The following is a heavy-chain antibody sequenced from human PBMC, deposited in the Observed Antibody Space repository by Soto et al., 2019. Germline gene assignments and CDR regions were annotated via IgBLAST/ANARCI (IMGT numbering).Heavy chain of an antibody. CDR1: GFTFSNNA. CDR2: ISGTGYGT. J-gene: IGHJ6*02. D-gene: IGHD6-19*01. CDR3: AKARKEQSHYYYGMHV. V-gene: IGHV3-23*01. Sequence: GGSLRLSCAASGFTFSNNAMNWVRQAPGKGLEWVSGISGTGYGTYYADSVKGRFTISRDSSNNTLYLQMNSLRGEDTAIYYCAKARKEQSHYYYGMHVWGQGTTLTVS.